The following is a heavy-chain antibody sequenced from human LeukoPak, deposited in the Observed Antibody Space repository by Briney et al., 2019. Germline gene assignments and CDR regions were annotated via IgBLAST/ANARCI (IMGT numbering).Heavy chain of an antibody. CDR2: IYYSGST. CDR3: AGSSGWLDY. J-gene: IGHJ4*02. CDR1: GGSISSYY. V-gene: IGHV4-59*01. Sequence: PSETLSLTCTVSGGSISSYYWSWIRQPPGKGLEWIGYIYYSGSTNYNPSLKSRVTISVDTSKNQFSLKLSSVTAADTAVYYCAGSSGWLDYWGQGTLVTVPS. D-gene: IGHD6-19*01.